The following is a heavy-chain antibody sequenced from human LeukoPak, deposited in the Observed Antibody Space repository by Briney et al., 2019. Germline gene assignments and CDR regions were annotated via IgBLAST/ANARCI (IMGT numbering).Heavy chain of an antibody. CDR3: ARGQYDILTGYYQGAGWFDP. Sequence: ASVKVSCKASGYTFTSYDINWVRQATGQGLEWMGWMNPNSGNTGYAQKFQGRVTMTRNTSISTAYMELSSLRSEDTAVYYCARGQYDILTGYYQGAGWFDPWGQGTLVTVSS. D-gene: IGHD3-9*01. V-gene: IGHV1-8*01. CDR1: GYTFTSYD. J-gene: IGHJ5*02. CDR2: MNPNSGNT.